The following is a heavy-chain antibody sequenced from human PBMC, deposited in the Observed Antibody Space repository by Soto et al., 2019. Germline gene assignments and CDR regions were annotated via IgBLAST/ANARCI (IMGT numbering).Heavy chain of an antibody. D-gene: IGHD3-3*01. CDR1: GYTFTNSG. CDR2: INTDNGNT. V-gene: IGHV1-18*01. CDR3: ARDQGITTFGVYSMYYYGMDV. Sequence: EASVKVSCKASGYTFTNSGIIWVRQAPGQGLEWLGWINTDNGNTNYAQHLQGRVTLTTDTSTSTAYMDLRSLRSDDTAVCYCARDQGITTFGVYSMYYYGMDVWGPGTTVTVSS. J-gene: IGHJ6*02.